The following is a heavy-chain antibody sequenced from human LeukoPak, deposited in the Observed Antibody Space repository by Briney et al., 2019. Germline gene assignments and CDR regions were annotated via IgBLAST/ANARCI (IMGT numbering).Heavy chain of an antibody. CDR3: ARDYTLQGWFDP. J-gene: IGHJ5*02. V-gene: IGHV1-69*13. CDR2: IIPIFGTA. D-gene: IGHD3-16*01. CDR1: GGTFSSYA. Sequence: ASVKVSCKASGGTFSSYAISWVRQAPGQGLEWMGGIIPIFGTANYAQKFQGRVTITADESTSTAYMELSSLRSEDTAVHYCARDYTLQGWFDPWGQGTLVTVSS.